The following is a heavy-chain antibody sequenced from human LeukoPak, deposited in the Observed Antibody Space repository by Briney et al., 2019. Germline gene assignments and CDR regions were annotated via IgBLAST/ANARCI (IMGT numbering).Heavy chain of an antibody. Sequence: SETLSLTCTVSGGSISSSSYYWGWIRQPPGKGLEWIGSIYYSGSTYYNPSLKSRVTISVDTSKNQFSLKLSSVTAADTAVYYCARALVRGVTGRYYHGMDVWGQGTTVTVSS. CDR1: GGSISSSSYY. D-gene: IGHD3-10*01. J-gene: IGHJ6*02. CDR2: IYYSGST. CDR3: ARALVRGVTGRYYHGMDV. V-gene: IGHV4-39*07.